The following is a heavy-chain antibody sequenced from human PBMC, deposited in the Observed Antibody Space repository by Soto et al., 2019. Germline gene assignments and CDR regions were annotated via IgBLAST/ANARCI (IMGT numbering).Heavy chain of an antibody. CDR1: GYTFTSYD. D-gene: IGHD6-19*01. J-gene: IGHJ6*02. Sequence: QVQLVQSGAEVKKPGASVKVSCKASGYTFTSYDINWVRQATGQGLEWMGWMNPNSGNTGYAQKFQGRVTMTRNNSISTAYMELSSLRSEDTAVYYCARGPPYSSGWYFNYYYYYGMDVWGQGTTVTVSS. CDR2: MNPNSGNT. V-gene: IGHV1-8*01. CDR3: ARGPPYSSGWYFNYYYYYGMDV.